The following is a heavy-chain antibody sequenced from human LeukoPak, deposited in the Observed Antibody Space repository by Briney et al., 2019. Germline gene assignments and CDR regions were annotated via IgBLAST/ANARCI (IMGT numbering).Heavy chain of an antibody. V-gene: IGHV2-70*04. CDR2: SDWDEDK. CDR1: GFSLSTSGMR. Sequence: SGPALVKPTQTLTLTCTFSGFSLSTSGMRVIWIRHPPWKSLEWLARSDWDEDKFYITSLKTRHTIYKDTSKKQVVLRMTNMDPADTATYYCARIDYDSSGYYHAQWGQGTLVSVSS. D-gene: IGHD3-22*01. CDR3: ARIDYDSSGYYHAQ. J-gene: IGHJ4*02.